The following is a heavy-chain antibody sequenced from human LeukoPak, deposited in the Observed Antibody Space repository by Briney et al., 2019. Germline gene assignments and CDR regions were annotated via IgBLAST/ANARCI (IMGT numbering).Heavy chain of an antibody. CDR2: IYHSGST. V-gene: IGHV4-39*07. J-gene: IGHJ4*02. CDR1: GDSINSSYYY. CDR3: ARILRGVGWAIFDY. Sequence: SETLSLTCTVSGDSINSSYYYWDWIRQPPGKGLEWIGTIYHSGSTFYNPSFKSRVTISIDTSKNQFSLKLSSVTAADTALYYCARILRGVGWAIFDYWGQGTLATVSS. D-gene: IGHD3-10*01.